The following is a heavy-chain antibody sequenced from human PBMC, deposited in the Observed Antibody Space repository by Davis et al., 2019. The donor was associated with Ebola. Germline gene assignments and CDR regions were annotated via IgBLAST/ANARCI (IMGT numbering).Heavy chain of an antibody. Sequence: GESLKISCAASGCTFNRYWMSWVRQAPGKGMEWVAEIRQDESERYYVDSVRGRFTISRDNAKSSLFLQMSSLRVEDSALYYCARVGEEFCGHNCCQDGLDIWGQGTMVTVSS. CDR1: GCTFNRYW. CDR2: IRQDESER. J-gene: IGHJ3*02. CDR3: ARVGEEFCGHNCCQDGLDI. V-gene: IGHV3-7*01. D-gene: IGHD2-21*02.